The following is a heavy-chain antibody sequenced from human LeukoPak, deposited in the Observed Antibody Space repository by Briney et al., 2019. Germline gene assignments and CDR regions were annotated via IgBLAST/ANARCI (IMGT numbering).Heavy chain of an antibody. D-gene: IGHD6-19*01. CDR3: ARGSSGWPLDY. CDR1: GFTFSSYA. V-gene: IGHV3-30*04. Sequence: GGSLRLSCAASGFTFSSYAMHWVRQAPGKGLEGVAVISYDGSNKYYADSVKGRFTISRDNSKNTLYLQMNSLRAEDTAVYYCARGSSGWPLDYWGQGTLVTVSS. J-gene: IGHJ4*02. CDR2: ISYDGSNK.